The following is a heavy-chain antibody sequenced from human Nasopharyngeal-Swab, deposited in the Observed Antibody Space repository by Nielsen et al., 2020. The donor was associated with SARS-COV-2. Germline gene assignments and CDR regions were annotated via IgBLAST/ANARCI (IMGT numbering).Heavy chain of an antibody. CDR1: GFTFSTYA. CDR3: ARGSGYGSSWYGGGFDY. Sequence: SLKISCAASGFTFSTYAMHLVRQAPDKGLEWVAVISYDGRNKYYADSVKGRFTISRENSKNTQYLQMDRLRVEDTAVYYCARGSGYGSSWYGGGFDYWGQGTLVTVSS. J-gene: IGHJ4*02. V-gene: IGHV3-30*04. CDR2: ISYDGRNK. D-gene: IGHD6-13*01.